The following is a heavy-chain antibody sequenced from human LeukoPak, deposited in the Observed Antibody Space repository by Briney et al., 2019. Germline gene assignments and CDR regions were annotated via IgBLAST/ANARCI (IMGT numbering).Heavy chain of an antibody. CDR3: AREKYDSSGYYSLCFDY. Sequence: SVKVSCKASGGTFSSYAISWVRQAPGQGLEWMGGIIPIFGSANYAQKFQGRVTITTDESTSTAYMELSSLRSEDTAVYYCAREKYDSSGYYSLCFDYWGQGTLVTVSS. V-gene: IGHV1-69*05. CDR1: GGTFSSYA. CDR2: IIPIFGSA. J-gene: IGHJ4*02. D-gene: IGHD3-22*01.